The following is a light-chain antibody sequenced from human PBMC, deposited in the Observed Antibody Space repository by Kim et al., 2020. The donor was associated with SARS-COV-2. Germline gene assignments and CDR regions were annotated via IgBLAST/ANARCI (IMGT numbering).Light chain of an antibody. J-gene: IGLJ2*01. CDR1: KLGDKY. CDR2: QDS. V-gene: IGLV3-1*01. Sequence: SYELTQPPSVSVSPGQTASITCSGDKLGDKYACWYQQKPAQSPLLVIYQDSKRPSGIPERFSGSNSGNTATLTISETQAMDEADYYCQAWDISTVVFGGGTQLTVL. CDR3: QAWDISTVV.